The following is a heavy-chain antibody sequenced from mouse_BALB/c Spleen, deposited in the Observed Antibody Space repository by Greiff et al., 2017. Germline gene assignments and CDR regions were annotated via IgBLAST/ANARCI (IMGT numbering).Heavy chain of an antibody. J-gene: IGHJ4*01. Sequence: EVMLVESGGGLVKPGGSLKLSCAASGFTFSSYAMSWVRQTPEKRLEWVATISSGGSYTYYPDSVKGRFTISRDNAKNTLYLQMSSLRSEDTAMYYCARSRVWERGNAMDYWGQGTSVTVSS. CDR2: ISSGGSYT. V-gene: IGHV5-9-1*01. CDR1: GFTFSSYA. D-gene: IGHD2-10*02. CDR3: ARSRVWERGNAMDY.